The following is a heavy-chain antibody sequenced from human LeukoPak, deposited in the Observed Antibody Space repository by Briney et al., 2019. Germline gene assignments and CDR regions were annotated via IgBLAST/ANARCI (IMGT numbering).Heavy chain of an antibody. Sequence: GGSLRLSCAASGFTFSNYAMSWVRQAPGKGLVWVSAISGGGVSTYYADSVKGRFTISRDNSKNMLNLQMNSLRAEDTAVYYCARLISSSARGYFDYWGQGTLVTVSS. CDR2: ISGGGVST. V-gene: IGHV3-23*01. CDR3: ARLISSSARGYFDY. CDR1: GFTFSNYA. J-gene: IGHJ4*02. D-gene: IGHD6-6*01.